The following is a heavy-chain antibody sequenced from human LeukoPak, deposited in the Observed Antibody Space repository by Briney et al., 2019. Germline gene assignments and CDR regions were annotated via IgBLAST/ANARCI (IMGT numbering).Heavy chain of an antibody. CDR1: GYTFTSYY. CDR3: AREVVVGASQDLFDY. CDR2: INPSGGST. J-gene: IGHJ4*02. Sequence: ASVTVSCKASGYTFTSYYMHWVRQAPGQGLEWMGIINPSGGSTSYAQKFQGRVTMTRDTSTSTVYMELSSLRSEDTAVYYCAREVVVGASQDLFDYWGQGTLVTVSS. D-gene: IGHD1-26*01. V-gene: IGHV1-46*01.